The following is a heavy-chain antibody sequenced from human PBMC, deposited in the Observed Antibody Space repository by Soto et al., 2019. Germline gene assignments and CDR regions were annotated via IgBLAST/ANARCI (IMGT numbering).Heavy chain of an antibody. V-gene: IGHV3-48*03. Sequence: PGGSLRLSCAASGYTFSAFEINWVRQAPGKGLEWVSYISSSGGTIYYADSVKGRFTISRDNAKNSLYLQMNSLRAEDTAVYYCARNRNFDYWGQGTLVTVSS. CDR2: ISSSGGTI. CDR3: ARNRNFDY. J-gene: IGHJ4*02. CDR1: GYTFSAFE.